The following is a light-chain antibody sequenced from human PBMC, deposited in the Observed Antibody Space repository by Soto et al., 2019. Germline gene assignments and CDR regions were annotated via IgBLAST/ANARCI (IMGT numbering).Light chain of an antibody. CDR2: DAS. Sequence: EIVLTQFPATLSLSPGERATLSCRASQSVIRYLAWYQQRPGQAPRLLIYDASSRATGIPDRFSGSGSGTDFTLTISRLEPEDFAVYYCQQYGSSPPITFGQGTRLEIK. CDR3: QQYGSSPPIT. CDR1: QSVIRY. V-gene: IGKV3-20*01. J-gene: IGKJ5*01.